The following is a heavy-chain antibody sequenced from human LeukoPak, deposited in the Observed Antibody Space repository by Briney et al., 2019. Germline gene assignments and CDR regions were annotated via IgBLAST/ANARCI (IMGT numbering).Heavy chain of an antibody. CDR2: ISSSGTTI. J-gene: IGHJ4*02. Sequence: PGGSLRLSCAASGFTFSDYYMSWIRQAPGKGLEWVSYISSSGTTIYYTDSVKGRFTVSRDNSKNMLYLQMNSLRAEDTAVYYCAKEQLGSDWYTADYWGQGTLVAVSS. V-gene: IGHV3-11*01. CDR1: GFTFSDYY. D-gene: IGHD6-19*01. CDR3: AKEQLGSDWYTADY.